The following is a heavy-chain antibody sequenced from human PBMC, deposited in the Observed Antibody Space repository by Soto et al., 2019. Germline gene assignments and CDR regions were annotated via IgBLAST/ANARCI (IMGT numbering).Heavy chain of an antibody. D-gene: IGHD3-22*01. J-gene: IGHJ4*02. Sequence: EVQLLESGGGLVQPGGSLRLSCAASGFTFSSYAMSWVRQAPGKGLEWVSAISGSGGSTYYADSVKGRFTISRDNSENTLYLQMNSLRAEDTAVYYCANLRGTMTGFDYWGQGTLVTVSS. CDR1: GFTFSSYA. CDR3: ANLRGTMTGFDY. CDR2: ISGSGGST. V-gene: IGHV3-23*01.